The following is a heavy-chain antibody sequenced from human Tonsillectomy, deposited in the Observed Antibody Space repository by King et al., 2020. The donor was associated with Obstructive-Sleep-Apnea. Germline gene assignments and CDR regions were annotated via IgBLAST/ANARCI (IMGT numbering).Heavy chain of an antibody. CDR1: GVSISSYY. J-gene: IGHJ6*02. CDR2: FSASGST. V-gene: IGHV4-4*07. Sequence: QLQESGPGLVKPSETLSLTCTVSGVSISSYYWSWIRQPAGKGLEWIGRFSASGSTKYNPSLQSRVTMSGDTSTNQFSLKVPSVTAADTAVYYWAGDGVGAYYYYGMDVWGQGTTVTVSS. CDR3: AGDGVGAYYYYGMDV. D-gene: IGHD3-16*01.